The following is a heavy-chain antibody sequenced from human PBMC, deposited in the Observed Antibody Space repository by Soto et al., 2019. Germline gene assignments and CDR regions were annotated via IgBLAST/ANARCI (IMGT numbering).Heavy chain of an antibody. CDR3: ARDWGSGYLFDY. CDR1: GGSISAYY. Sequence: SETLSLTCTVSGGSISAYYWNWIRQPAGKGLEWIGRMYTSGSTNYNPSLKSRVTMSVDTSKNQYSLKLTAVTAAVSAVYYCARDWGSGYLFDYWGQGTLVTVSS. V-gene: IGHV4-4*07. D-gene: IGHD3-22*01. CDR2: MYTSGST. J-gene: IGHJ4*02.